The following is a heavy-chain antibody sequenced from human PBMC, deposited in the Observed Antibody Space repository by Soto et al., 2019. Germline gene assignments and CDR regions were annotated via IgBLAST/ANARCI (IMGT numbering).Heavy chain of an antibody. J-gene: IGHJ4*02. CDR1: GGSVSSGSYY. V-gene: IGHV4-61*01. D-gene: IGHD1-7*01. CDR3: ARVIYFGTGTFRFDY. Sequence: SETLSLTCTVSGGSVSSGSYYWSWIRQPPGKGLEWIGYIYYSGSTNYNPSLKSRVTISVDTSKNQFSLKLSSVTAADTAVYYCARVIYFGTGTFRFDYWGQGTLVTVS. CDR2: IYYSGST.